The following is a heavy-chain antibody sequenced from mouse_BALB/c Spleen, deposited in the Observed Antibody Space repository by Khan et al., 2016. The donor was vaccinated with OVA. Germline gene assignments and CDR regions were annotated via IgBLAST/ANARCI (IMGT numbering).Heavy chain of an antibody. Sequence: QVRLQQSGAELVRPGASVKLSCKTSGYIFTSYWIHWVQQRSGQGLEWIARIYPGTDNTYYNEKLKDKATLTADKSSSTACMQLSSLKSEDSAVYFCAREEALYYFDYWGQGTTLTVSS. CDR3: AREEALYYFDY. CDR2: IYPGTDNT. CDR1: GYIFTSYW. J-gene: IGHJ2*01. D-gene: IGHD3-2*02. V-gene: IGHV1S132*01.